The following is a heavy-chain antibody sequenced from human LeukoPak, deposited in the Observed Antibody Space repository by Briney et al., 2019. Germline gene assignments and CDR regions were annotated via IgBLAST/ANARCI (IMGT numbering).Heavy chain of an antibody. J-gene: IGHJ4*02. V-gene: IGHV4-34*01. Sequence: SETLSLTCAVYGGSFSGYYWSWIRQPPGKGLEWIGEINHSGSTNYNPSLKSRVTISVDTSKNQFSLKLSSVTAADTAVYYCARGNYYDNSGSDYWGQGTLVTVSS. D-gene: IGHD3-22*01. CDR1: GGSFSGYY. CDR2: INHSGST. CDR3: ARGNYYDNSGSDY.